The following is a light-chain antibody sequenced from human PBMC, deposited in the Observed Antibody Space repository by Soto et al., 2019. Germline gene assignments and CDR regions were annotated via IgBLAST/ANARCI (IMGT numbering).Light chain of an antibody. V-gene: IGKV3-20*01. Sequence: EIVLTQSAGTLSLSLGERATLSCRTSQSVSASHLAWYQQTPGQAPRLLLYHASTRATGVPDRFSGSGSGTDFTLTISRLEPEDFAVYFCQHYGSSPREVTFGQGTKLEI. CDR2: HAS. CDR3: QHYGSSPREVT. CDR1: QSVSASH. J-gene: IGKJ2*01.